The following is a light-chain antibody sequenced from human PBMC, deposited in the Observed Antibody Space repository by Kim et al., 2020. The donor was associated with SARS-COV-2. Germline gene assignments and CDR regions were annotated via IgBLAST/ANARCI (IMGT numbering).Light chain of an antibody. CDR1: SSNIGRNT. V-gene: IGLV1-44*01. Sequence: GQRVTVSCSGSSSNIGRNTVNWYQQLPGAAPKLLIFANDHRPSGVPDRFSGSTSGTSASLAITGLQSEDEADYYCVAWDDSLSGWVFGGGTKVSVL. CDR3: VAWDDSLSGWV. J-gene: IGLJ3*02. CDR2: AND.